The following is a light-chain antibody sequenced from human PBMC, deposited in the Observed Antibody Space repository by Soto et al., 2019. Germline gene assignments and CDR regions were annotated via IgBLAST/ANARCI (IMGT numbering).Light chain of an antibody. CDR2: GAS. CDR1: QSVSSN. Sequence: ETVMTQSPATLSVSPGERATLSCRASQSVSSNLAWYQQKPGQAPRLLIYGASTRATGIPDRFTGSGSGTDFTLTINRLEPEDFAVYYCQQYGGRCTFGQGTKVDIK. V-gene: IGKV3-15*01. J-gene: IGKJ1*01. CDR3: QQYGGRCT.